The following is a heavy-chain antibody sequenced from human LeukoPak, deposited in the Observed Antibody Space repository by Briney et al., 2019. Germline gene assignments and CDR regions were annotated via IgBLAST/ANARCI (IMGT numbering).Heavy chain of an antibody. D-gene: IGHD4-17*01. J-gene: IGHJ5*02. CDR3: ARSYGDYVNWFDP. V-gene: IGHV4-4*02. CDR1: GGSISSSNW. CDR2: IYHSGST. Sequence: PSGTLSLTCAVSGGSISSSNWWSWVRQPPGKGLEWIGEIYHSGSTNYNPSLKSRVTISVDKSKNQFSLKLSSVTAADTAVYYCARSYGDYVNWFDPWGQGTLVTVSS.